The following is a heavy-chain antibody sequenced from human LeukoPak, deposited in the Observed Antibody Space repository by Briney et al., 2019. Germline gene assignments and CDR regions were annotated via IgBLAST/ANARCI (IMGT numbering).Heavy chain of an antibody. CDR2: IYYTGST. CDR3: ARPSNYGSGLGILD. D-gene: IGHD3-10*01. J-gene: IGHJ4*02. V-gene: IGHV4-31*03. CDR1: GGSIGSGDYY. Sequence: SETLSLTCTVSGGSIGSGDYYWTWIRQHPGKGLEWIGYIYYTGSTYYNPSLKSRVTISVDTSKNQFSLKLSSVTAADTAVYYCARPSNYGSGLGILDWGQGTLVIVSS.